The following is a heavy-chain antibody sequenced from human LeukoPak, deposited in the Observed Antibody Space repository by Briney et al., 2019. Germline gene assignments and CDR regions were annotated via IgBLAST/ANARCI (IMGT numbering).Heavy chain of an antibody. CDR2: ISYDGIDK. V-gene: IGHV3-30*18. CDR3: AKGSCSSTTCLKTD. CDR1: GFTFSSYA. D-gene: IGHD2-2*01. J-gene: IGHJ4*02. Sequence: GGSLRLSCAASGFTFSSYAMHWARQTPGKGLEWVAVISYDGIDKYYVDSVKGRFTISRDNSKNTLYLQMNSLKSEDTAVYYCAKGSCSSTTCLKTDWGQGAPVTVSS.